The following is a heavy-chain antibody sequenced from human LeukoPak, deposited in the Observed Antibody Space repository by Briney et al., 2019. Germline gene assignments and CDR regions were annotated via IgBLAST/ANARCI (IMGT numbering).Heavy chain of an antibody. J-gene: IGHJ4*02. V-gene: IGHV3-23*01. CDR3: ATTPGGGYYVSFDY. D-gene: IGHD3-3*01. Sequence: GGSLRLSCAASGFTFSSYGMSWVRQAPGKGLEWVSAISGSGGSTYYADSVKGRFTISRDNSKNSLYLQMNSLRAEDTAVYYCATTPGGGYYVSFDYWGQGTLVTVSS. CDR2: ISGSGGST. CDR1: GFTFSSYG.